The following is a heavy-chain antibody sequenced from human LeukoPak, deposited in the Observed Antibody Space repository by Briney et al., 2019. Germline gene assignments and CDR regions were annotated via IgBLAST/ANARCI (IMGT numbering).Heavy chain of an antibody. J-gene: IGHJ3*02. CDR1: RFTFSNYG. D-gene: IGHD3-22*01. CDR3: AKVYDSSGLVYDAFDI. Sequence: GTLRLSCAASRFTFSNYGLSWVRQAPGKGLEWVSAISGSGDSTYYEDSVKGRFTISRDNSKNTLYLQMNSLRAEDTAVYYCAKVYDSSGLVYDAFDIWGQGTMVTVSS. CDR2: ISGSGDST. V-gene: IGHV3-23*01.